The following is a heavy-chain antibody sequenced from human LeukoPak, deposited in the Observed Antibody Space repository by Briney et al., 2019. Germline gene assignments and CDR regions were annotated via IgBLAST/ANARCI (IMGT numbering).Heavy chain of an antibody. CDR1: GFTFSTYW. CDR2: IKEDGSET. V-gene: IGHV3-7*04. J-gene: IGHJ6*02. Sequence: GGSLRLSCAASGFTFSTYWMSWVRQAPGKGLEWVANIKEDGSETYYVDSVKGRFTISRDNAKNSLYLQMNSLRAEDTAVYYCARTQYYYYGMDVWGQGTTVTVSS. CDR3: ARTQYYYYGMDV.